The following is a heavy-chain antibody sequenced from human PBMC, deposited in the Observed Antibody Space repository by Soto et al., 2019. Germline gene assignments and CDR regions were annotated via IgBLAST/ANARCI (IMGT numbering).Heavy chain of an antibody. Sequence: PGGSLTLSCAASGFTFSSYGMHWVRQAPGKGLEWVAVISYDGSNKYYADSVKGRFTISRDNSKNTLYLQMTSLRAEDTAVYYCASIPGVVPGDYYYYGMDVWGQGTTVTVSS. CDR3: ASIPGVVPGDYYYYGMDV. CDR1: GFTFSSYG. J-gene: IGHJ6*02. CDR2: ISYDGSNK. V-gene: IGHV3-30*03. D-gene: IGHD2-2*01.